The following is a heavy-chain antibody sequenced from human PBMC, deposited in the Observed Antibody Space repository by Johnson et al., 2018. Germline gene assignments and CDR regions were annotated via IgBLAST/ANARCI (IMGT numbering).Heavy chain of an antibody. D-gene: IGHD1-14*01. CDR1: GFTFSSYW. Sequence: QVQLVESGGGLVEPGGSLRLYCAASGFTFSSYWMHWVSQVPGTGLEWIGFIYYRGSTKHNPSLKRPVTISVYTSKTQFPLKLPSVTAAATSVYYCSRDPTGYYYMDIWGKGTTVTVSS. V-gene: IGHV4-59*01. CDR3: SRDPTGYYYMDI. CDR2: IYYRGST. J-gene: IGHJ6*03.